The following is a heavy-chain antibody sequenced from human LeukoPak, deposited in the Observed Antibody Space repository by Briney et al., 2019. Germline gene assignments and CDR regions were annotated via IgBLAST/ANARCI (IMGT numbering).Heavy chain of an antibody. CDR1: GGTFSSYT. CDR3: ARDRYCSSTSCYLDSGAFDP. V-gene: IGHV1-69*04. J-gene: IGHJ5*02. Sequence: SVKVSCKASGGTFSSYTISWVRQAPGQGLEWMGRVIPILGIANYAQRFQGRVTITADKSTSTAYMELSSLRSEDTAVYYCARDRYCSSTSCYLDSGAFDPWGQGTLVTVSS. D-gene: IGHD2-2*01. CDR2: VIPILGIA.